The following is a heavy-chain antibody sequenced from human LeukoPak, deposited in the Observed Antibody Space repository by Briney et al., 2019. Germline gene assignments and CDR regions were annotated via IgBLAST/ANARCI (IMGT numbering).Heavy chain of an antibody. Sequence: GGSLRLSCAASGFTFSSYGMHWVRQAPGKGLEWVAVIWYDGSNKYYADSVKGRFTISRDNAQNSLYLQMDSLRAEDTAVYYCARDEYWGQGTLVTVSS. CDR1: GFTFSSYG. V-gene: IGHV3-33*01. CDR3: ARDEY. CDR2: IWYDGSNK. J-gene: IGHJ4*02.